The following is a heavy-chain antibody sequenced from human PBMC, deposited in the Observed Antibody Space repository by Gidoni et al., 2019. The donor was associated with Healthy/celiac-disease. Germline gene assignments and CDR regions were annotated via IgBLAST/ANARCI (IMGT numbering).Heavy chain of an antibody. CDR1: GFPFSSFS. Sequence: EVQLLASGGGLVQPGGSLRLSCAASGFPFSSFSMSWVRQAPGKGLEWVAAISGSGGSTYYADSVKGRFTISRDNSKNTLYLQMNSLRAEDTAVYYCVTYGSGSTYPAYWGQGTLVTVSS. D-gene: IGHD3-10*01. V-gene: IGHV3-23*01. CDR3: VTYGSGSTYPAY. CDR2: ISGSGGST. J-gene: IGHJ4*02.